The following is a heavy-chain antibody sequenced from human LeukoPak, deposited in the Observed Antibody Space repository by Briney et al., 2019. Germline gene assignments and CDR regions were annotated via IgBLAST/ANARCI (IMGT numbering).Heavy chain of an antibody. CDR1: GFTFSSYS. J-gene: IGHJ6*03. CDR2: ISSSSSYI. CDR3: ARDLSVAGIFYYYYYYMDV. V-gene: IGHV3-21*01. Sequence: GGSLRLSCAASGFTFSSYSMNWVRQAPGKGLEWVSSISSSSSYIYYADSVKGRFTISRDNAKNPLYLQMNSLRAEDTAVYYCARDLSVAGIFYYYYYYMDVWGKGTTVTVSS. D-gene: IGHD6-19*01.